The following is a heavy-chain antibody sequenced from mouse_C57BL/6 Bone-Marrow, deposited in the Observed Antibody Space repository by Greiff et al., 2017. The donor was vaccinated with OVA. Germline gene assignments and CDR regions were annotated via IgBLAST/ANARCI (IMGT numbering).Heavy chain of an antibody. CDR1: GFNIKDDY. Sequence: EVQLKESGAELVRPGASVKLSCTASGFNIKDDYMHWVKQRPEQGLEWIGWIDPENGDTEYASKFQGKATITADTSSNTAYLQLSSLTSEDTAVYYCTTEGLRFNYWGQGTSVTVSS. CDR3: TTEGLRFNY. V-gene: IGHV14-4*01. D-gene: IGHD2-4*01. CDR2: IDPENGDT. J-gene: IGHJ4*01.